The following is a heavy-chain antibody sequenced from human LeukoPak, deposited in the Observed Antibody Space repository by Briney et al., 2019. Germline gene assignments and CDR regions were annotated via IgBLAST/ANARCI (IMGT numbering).Heavy chain of an antibody. CDR3: AKTVAAILIFDY. CDR2: ISGSGGST. J-gene: IGHJ4*02. V-gene: IGHV3-23*01. D-gene: IGHD2-15*01. Sequence: AGGSLGLSCAASGFTFSSYAMSWVRQAPGKGLEWVSAISGSGGSTYYADSVKGRFTISRDNSKNTLYLQMNSLRAEDTAVYYCAKTVAAILIFDYWGQGTLVTVSS. CDR1: GFTFSSYA.